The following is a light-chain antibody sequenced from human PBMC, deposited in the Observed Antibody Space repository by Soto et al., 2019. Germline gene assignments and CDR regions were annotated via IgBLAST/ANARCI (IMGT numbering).Light chain of an antibody. CDR2: TAS. CDR3: QQYKSYPYT. V-gene: IGKV1-5*03. CDR1: QSISSW. Sequence: DIQMTQSPSTLSASVGDRVTFTCRASQSISSWLAWYQQKPGQAPKFLISTASSLESGVPSRFSGSGSGTEFTLTISRLQPDDFATYHCQQYKSYPYTFGQGTKLEIK. J-gene: IGKJ2*01.